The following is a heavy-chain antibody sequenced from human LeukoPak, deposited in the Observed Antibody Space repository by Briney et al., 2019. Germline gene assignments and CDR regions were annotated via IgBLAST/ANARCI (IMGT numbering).Heavy chain of an antibody. CDR3: ARRGLRNDY. CDR2: INHSGST. J-gene: IGHJ4*02. V-gene: IGHV4-34*01. CDR1: GVSFSGYY. D-gene: IGHD3-10*01. Sequence: SETLSLTCAVYGVSFSGYYWSWIRQPPGKGLEWIGEINHSGSTNYNPSLKSRVTISVDTSKNQFSLKLSSVTAADTAVYYCARRGLRNDYWGQGTLVTVSS.